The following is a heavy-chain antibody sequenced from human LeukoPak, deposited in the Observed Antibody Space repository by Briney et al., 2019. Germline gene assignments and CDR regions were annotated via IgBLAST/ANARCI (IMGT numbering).Heavy chain of an antibody. D-gene: IGHD3-10*01. J-gene: IGHJ4*02. Sequence: GGSLRLSCAASGFTFSSYSMNWVRQAPGKGLEWVSSISSSSSYIYYADSVKGRFTISRDNAKNSLYLQMNSLRAEDTAVYYCARGDLLWFGELLSSFDYWCQGTLVTVSS. CDR3: ARGDLLWFGELLSSFDY. CDR1: GFTFSSYS. V-gene: IGHV3-21*01. CDR2: ISSSSSYI.